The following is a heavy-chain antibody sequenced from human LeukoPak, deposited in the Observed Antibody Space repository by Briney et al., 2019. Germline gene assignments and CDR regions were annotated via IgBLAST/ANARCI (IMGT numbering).Heavy chain of an antibody. D-gene: IGHD6-13*01. Sequence: SETLSLTCTVSGGSISSSSYYWGWIRQHPGKGLEWIGYIYYSGSTYYNPSLKSRVTISVDTSKNQFSLKLSSVTAADTAVYYCARGRQQLATFYYYYYMDVWGKGTTVTVSS. CDR1: GGSISSSSYY. CDR2: IYYSGST. CDR3: ARGRQQLATFYYYYYMDV. J-gene: IGHJ6*03. V-gene: IGHV4-39*01.